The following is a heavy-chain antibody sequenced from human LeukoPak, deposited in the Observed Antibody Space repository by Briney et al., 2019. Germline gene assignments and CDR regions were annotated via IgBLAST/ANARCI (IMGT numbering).Heavy chain of an antibody. CDR2: GHYSGNT. J-gene: IGHJ4*02. Sequence: SETLSLTRTVSGTSITSYYWNWIRQAPGQGPEWIGYGHYSGNTKYNPPLKSRVTISVDTSKNQFSLRLSSVTAADTAVYFCAKWASDNRAFDLWGQGTLVTVSS. D-gene: IGHD2-8*01. CDR1: GTSITSYY. CDR3: AKWASDNRAFDL. V-gene: IGHV4-59*08.